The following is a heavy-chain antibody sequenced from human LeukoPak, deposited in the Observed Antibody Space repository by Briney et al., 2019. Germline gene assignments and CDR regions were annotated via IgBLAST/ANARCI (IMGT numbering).Heavy chain of an antibody. V-gene: IGHV3-30*18. J-gene: IGHJ3*02. CDR2: ISYDGREK. Sequence: GGSLRLSCAASGFTFSGYSMNWVREAPGKGLEWVAIISYDGREKYYADSVKGRFTISRDNSKDTLYLQMSSLRPEDTAIYYCAKSKPPREYCSVTTCYAGFGAFDIWGQGTMVTV. D-gene: IGHD2-2*01. CDR3: AKSKPPREYCSVTTCYAGFGAFDI. CDR1: GFTFSGYS.